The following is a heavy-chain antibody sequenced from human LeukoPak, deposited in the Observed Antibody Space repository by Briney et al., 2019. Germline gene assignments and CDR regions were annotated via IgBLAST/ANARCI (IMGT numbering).Heavy chain of an antibody. CDR1: GFTFSSYG. CDR2: ISYDGSNK. J-gene: IGHJ4*02. Sequence: PGRSLRLSCAASGFTFSSYGMHWVRQAPGKGLEWVAVISYDGSNKYYADSVKGRFTISRDNSKNTLYLQMNSLRAEDTAVYYCAKDKRGWLQFYFDYWGQGTLVTVSS. D-gene: IGHD5-24*01. CDR3: AKDKRGWLQFYFDY. V-gene: IGHV3-30*18.